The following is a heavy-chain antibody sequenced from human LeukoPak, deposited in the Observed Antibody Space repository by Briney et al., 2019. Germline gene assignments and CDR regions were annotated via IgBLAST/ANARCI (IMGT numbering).Heavy chain of an antibody. CDR1: GFTFSSYA. Sequence: GGSLRLSCAASGFTFSSYAMSWVRQAPGKGLEWVSGISAGGASTYYADSVKGRLTISRHNSKHPLYLQMSSLGAADMAVYYCAKDTHGYRGARCFDLWGRGTLVTVSS. CDR2: ISAGGAST. V-gene: IGHV3-23*01. D-gene: IGHD2-15*01. CDR3: AKDTHGYRGARCFDL. J-gene: IGHJ4*02.